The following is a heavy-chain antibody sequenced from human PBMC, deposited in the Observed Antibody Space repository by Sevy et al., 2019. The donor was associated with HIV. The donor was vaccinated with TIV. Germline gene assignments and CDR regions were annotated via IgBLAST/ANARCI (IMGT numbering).Heavy chain of an antibody. CDR1: GFTFSSYA. Sequence: GGSLRLSCVASGFTFSSYAMHWVRQAPGKGLEWVAVISYDGSNKYYADSVKGRFTISRDNSKNTLFLQMNSLRAEDTAVYYCARALRYYDSSVYFDYWGQGTLVTVSS. V-gene: IGHV3-30*04. D-gene: IGHD3-22*01. CDR2: ISYDGSNK. CDR3: ARALRYYDSSVYFDY. J-gene: IGHJ4*02.